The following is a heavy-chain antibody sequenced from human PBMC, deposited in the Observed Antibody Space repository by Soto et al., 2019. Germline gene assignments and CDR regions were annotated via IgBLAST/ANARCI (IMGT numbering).Heavy chain of an antibody. D-gene: IGHD4-4*01. CDR1: GGTFSSYA. CDR3: ARGTTVTTGYYYYGMDV. J-gene: IGHJ6*02. V-gene: IGHV1-69*13. CDR2: IIPIFGTA. Sequence: SVKVSCKASGGTFSSYAISWVRQAPGQGLEWMGGIIPIFGTANYAQKFQGRVTITADESTSTAYMELSSLRSEDTAVYYCARGTTVTTGYYYYGMDVWGQGTTVTAP.